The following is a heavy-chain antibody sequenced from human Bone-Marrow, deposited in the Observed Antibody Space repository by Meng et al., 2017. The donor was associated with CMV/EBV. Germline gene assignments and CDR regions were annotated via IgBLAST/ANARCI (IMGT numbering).Heavy chain of an antibody. CDR3: ATLGIAVAGLFDY. CDR2: MNSNSGNT. D-gene: IGHD6-19*01. J-gene: IGHJ4*02. Sequence: ASVKVSCKASGYTFTSYDINWVRQATGQGLEWMGWMNSNSGNTGYAQKFQGRVTMTRNTSISTAYMELSSLRSEDTAVDYCATLGIAVAGLFDYWGQGTLVTVSS. V-gene: IGHV1-8*01. CDR1: GYTFTSYD.